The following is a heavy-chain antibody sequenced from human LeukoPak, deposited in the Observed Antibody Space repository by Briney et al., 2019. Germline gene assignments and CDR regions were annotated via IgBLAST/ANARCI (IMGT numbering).Heavy chain of an antibody. D-gene: IGHD3-22*01. V-gene: IGHV4-61*01. CDR1: GGSIHSGSHY. Sequence: SETLSLTCTVSGGSIHSGSHYWAWIRQPPGKGLEWIGYIYYTGSTNYNPSLKSRVTMSVDTSKNQFSLELSSVTAADTAIYYCARGGYYYDSNGYNWFDPWGQGTLVTVSS. CDR2: IYYTGST. CDR3: ARGGYYYDSNGYNWFDP. J-gene: IGHJ5*02.